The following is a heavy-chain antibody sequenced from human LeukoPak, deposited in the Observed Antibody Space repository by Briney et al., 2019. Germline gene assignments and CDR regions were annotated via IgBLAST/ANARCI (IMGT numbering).Heavy chain of an antibody. Sequence: GGSLRLSCAASGFTFSSYAMHWVRQAPGKGLEWVAVISYDGSNKYYADSVKGRFTISRDNSKNTLYLQMNSLRAEDTAVYYCARVGLWPAFDIWGQGTMVTVSS. CDR3: ARVGLWPAFDI. D-gene: IGHD3-16*01. CDR1: GFTFSSYA. J-gene: IGHJ3*02. CDR2: ISYDGSNK. V-gene: IGHV3-30-3*01.